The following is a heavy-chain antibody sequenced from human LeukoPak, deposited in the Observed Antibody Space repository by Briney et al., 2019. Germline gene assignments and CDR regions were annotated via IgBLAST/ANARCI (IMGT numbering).Heavy chain of an antibody. CDR1: GFTFSDYY. Sequence: GGSLRLSCAASGFTFSDYYMSWIRQAPGKGLEWVSYISSSGSTIYYADSVKGRFTISRDNAKNSLYLQMNSLRAEDTAVYYCARAYYDILAPDFADYWGQGTLVTVSS. J-gene: IGHJ4*02. CDR3: ARAYYDILAPDFADY. D-gene: IGHD3-9*01. CDR2: ISSSGSTI. V-gene: IGHV3-11*01.